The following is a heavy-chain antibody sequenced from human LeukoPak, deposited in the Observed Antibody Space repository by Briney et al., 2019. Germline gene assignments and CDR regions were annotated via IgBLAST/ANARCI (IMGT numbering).Heavy chain of an antibody. CDR2: VNHSGRT. V-gene: IGHV4-34*01. Sequence: SETLSLTCAVYGGSFSDYWWIWIRQSPGKGLEWIGEVNHSGRTNYNPSLKSRVSISVDTSKNQFSLKLSSVTAADTAVYYCARVRKNWFDPWGQGTLVTVSS. CDR3: ARVRKNWFDP. CDR1: GGSFSDYW. J-gene: IGHJ5*02. D-gene: IGHD1-14*01.